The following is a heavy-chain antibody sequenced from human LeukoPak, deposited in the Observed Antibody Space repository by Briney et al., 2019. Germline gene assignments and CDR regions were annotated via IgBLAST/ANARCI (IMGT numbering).Heavy chain of an antibody. CDR2: IYYRGNT. CDR1: SGSISDTSDY. CDR3: ARDSYSGTYQDAFDI. J-gene: IGHJ3*02. D-gene: IGHD1-26*01. Sequence: SETLSLICTLSSGSISDTSDYWGWIRQAPGEGLEWIGSIYYRGNTSYNPSLKSRVTISVDTSKNQFSLKLGSVTAADTAVYYCARDSYSGTYQDAFDIWGQGTMVTVSS. V-gene: IGHV4-39*07.